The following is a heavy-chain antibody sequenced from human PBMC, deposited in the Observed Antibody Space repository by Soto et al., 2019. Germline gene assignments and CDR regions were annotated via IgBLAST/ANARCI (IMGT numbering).Heavy chain of an antibody. Sequence: PGGALRLACAASGFTFSDYYMAWIRQAPGKGLECVSCIGSSGDAVYYADSVNGRFTISRDNAKNSLYLQMNSMRAEDTAVYYCAKDLRDNYWLDPWGQGTLVTVSS. CDR2: IGSSGDAV. CDR3: AKDLRDNYWLDP. CDR1: GFTFSDYY. D-gene: IGHD1-20*01. J-gene: IGHJ5*02. V-gene: IGHV3-11*01.